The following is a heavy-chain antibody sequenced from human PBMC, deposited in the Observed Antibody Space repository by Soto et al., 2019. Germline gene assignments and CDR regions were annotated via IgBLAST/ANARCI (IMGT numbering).Heavy chain of an antibody. V-gene: IGHV3-15*07. CDR1: GFTFSNAW. Sequence: EVQLVESGGGLVKPGGSLRLSCAASGFTFSNAWMNWVRQAPGKGLEWVGRIKSKTDGGTTDYAAPVKGRFTISRDDSKNTLYLQMNSLKTEDTAVYYCTTDLAPYYYDSSGYYYGFDYWGQGTLVTVSS. CDR2: IKSKTDGGTT. J-gene: IGHJ4*02. CDR3: TTDLAPYYYDSSGYYYGFDY. D-gene: IGHD3-22*01.